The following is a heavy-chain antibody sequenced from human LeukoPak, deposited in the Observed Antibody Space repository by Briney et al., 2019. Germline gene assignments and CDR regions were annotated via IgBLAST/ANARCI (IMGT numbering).Heavy chain of an antibody. Sequence: PSRTLSLTCTVSGGSISSGSYYWSWIRQPAGKGLEWIGRIYTSGSTNYNPSLKSRVTISVDTPKNQFSLKLSSVTAADTAVYYCARHWFYGSPRAPLKYWGQGTLVTVSS. J-gene: IGHJ4*02. D-gene: IGHD3-10*01. CDR2: IYTSGST. CDR1: GGSISSGSYY. CDR3: ARHWFYGSPRAPLKY. V-gene: IGHV4-61*02.